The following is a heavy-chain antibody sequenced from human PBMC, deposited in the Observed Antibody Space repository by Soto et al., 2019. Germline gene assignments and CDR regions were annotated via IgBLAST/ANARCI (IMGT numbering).Heavy chain of an antibody. Sequence: GASVKVSCKASGGTFSSYAISWVRQAPGQGLEWMGGIIPIFGTANYAQKFQGRVTITADESTSTAYMELSSLGSEDTAVYYCAGGRVAKIRGKIGYFDSWGQGTLVTVSS. CDR2: IIPIFGTA. D-gene: IGHD3-16*01. CDR1: GGTFSSYA. V-gene: IGHV1-69*13. J-gene: IGHJ4*02. CDR3: AGGRVAKIRGKIGYFDS.